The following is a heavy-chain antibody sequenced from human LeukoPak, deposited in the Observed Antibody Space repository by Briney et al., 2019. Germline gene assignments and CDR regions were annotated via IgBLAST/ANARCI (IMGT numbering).Heavy chain of an antibody. CDR2: IIPIFGTA. V-gene: IGHV1-69*05. Sequence: GASVKVSCKTSGGTFSSYAISWVQQAPGQGLEWMGGIIPIFGTANYAQKFQGRVTITTDESTSTAYMDLSSRRSEDTAVDCWGRDGGMGYGRAWASDIWGQGTMVTASS. D-gene: IGHD3-16*01. CDR1: GGTFSSYA. J-gene: IGHJ3*02. CDR3: GRDGGMGYGRAWASDI.